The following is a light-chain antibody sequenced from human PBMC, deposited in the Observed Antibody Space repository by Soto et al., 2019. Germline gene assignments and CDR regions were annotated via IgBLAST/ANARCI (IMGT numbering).Light chain of an antibody. J-gene: IGLJ1*01. CDR2: EVS. Sequence: QSVLTQPASVSGSPGQSITISCTGTSSDVGGYDAVAWYQQYPGKAPKLMLYEVSNRLSGISDRFSGSKSGNTASLTISGLQAADEADDYCSSYRRGSAPYVFGTGTKLTVL. CDR1: SSDVGGYDA. CDR3: SSYRRGSAPYV. V-gene: IGLV2-14*01.